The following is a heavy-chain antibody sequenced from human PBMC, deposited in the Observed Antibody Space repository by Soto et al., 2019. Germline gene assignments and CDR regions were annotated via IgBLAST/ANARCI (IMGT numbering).Heavy chain of an antibody. J-gene: IGHJ5*02. V-gene: IGHV1-3*01. D-gene: IGHD1-1*01. CDR1: GYTFTSYA. CDR3: ARVKNWNDLRGNWFDP. Sequence: ASVKVSCRASGYTFTSYAIHWVRQAPGQRLEWMGWINAGNGNTKYSQKFQGRVTITRDTSASTAYMELSSLRSEDTAVYYCARVKNWNDLRGNWFDPWGQGTLVTVSS. CDR2: INAGNGNT.